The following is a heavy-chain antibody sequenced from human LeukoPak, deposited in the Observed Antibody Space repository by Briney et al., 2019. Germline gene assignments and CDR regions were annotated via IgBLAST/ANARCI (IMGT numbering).Heavy chain of an antibody. V-gene: IGHV1-69*06. D-gene: IGHD3-3*01. CDR1: VCTFSSYA. Sequence: SVKVSCKPSVCTFSSYAISWVRQAPRQGLEWMGGIIPIFGTANYAQKFQARVTITADKSTSTAYMEVSSVRSEDTAVYYCARRRFRVLNHFDPWGQGTLVTVSS. J-gene: IGHJ5*02. CDR2: IIPIFGTA. CDR3: ARRRFRVLNHFDP.